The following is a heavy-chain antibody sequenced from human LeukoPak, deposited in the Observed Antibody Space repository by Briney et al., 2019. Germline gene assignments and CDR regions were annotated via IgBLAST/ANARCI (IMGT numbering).Heavy chain of an antibody. CDR3: AKEPVDYYYYYGMDV. CDR1: GFTFSSYG. CDR2: ISYGGSNK. J-gene: IGHJ6*02. Sequence: GGSLRLSCAASGFTFSSYGMHWVRQAPGKGLEWVAVISYGGSNKYYADSVKGRFTISRDNSKNTLYLQMNSLRAEDTAVYYCAKEPVDYYYYYGMDVRGQGTTVTVSS. V-gene: IGHV3-30*18.